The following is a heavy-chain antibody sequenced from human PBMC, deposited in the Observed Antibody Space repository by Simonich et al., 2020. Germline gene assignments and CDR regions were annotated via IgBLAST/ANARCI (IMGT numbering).Heavy chain of an antibody. CDR3: ARRAGFAFDI. Sequence: QLQLQESGPGLVKPSETLSLTCTVSGGSISSSSYYWGWIRQPPGKGLELIGSIYYRWSTYYYPSLQSRGTISVDTSTTQFSLKLRSVTAADTAVYYCARRAGFAFDIWGQGTMVTVSS. CDR2: IYYRWST. D-gene: IGHD6-13*01. V-gene: IGHV4-39*01. CDR1: GGSISSSSYY. J-gene: IGHJ3*02.